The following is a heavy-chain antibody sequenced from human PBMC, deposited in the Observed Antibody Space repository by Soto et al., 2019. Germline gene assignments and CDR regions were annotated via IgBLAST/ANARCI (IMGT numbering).Heavy chain of an antibody. J-gene: IGHJ4*02. CDR3: AKSVGRFWSGYPSDY. V-gene: IGHV3-23*01. CDR1: GFTFSNYA. CDR2: ISGTGGST. D-gene: IGHD3-3*01. Sequence: GGSLRLSCAASGFTFSNYAMSWVRQAPGKGLEWVSAISGTGGSTYYADSVKGRFTISRDNSRTPLYLQMNSLRAEDTAVYFCAKSVGRFWSGYPSDYWGQGTQVTVSS.